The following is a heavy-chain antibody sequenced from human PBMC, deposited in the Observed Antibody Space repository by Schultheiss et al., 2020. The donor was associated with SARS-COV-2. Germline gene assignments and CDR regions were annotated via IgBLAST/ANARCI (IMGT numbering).Heavy chain of an antibody. J-gene: IGHJ6*02. V-gene: IGHV1-2*02. CDR2: ISPNSGGT. D-gene: IGHD3-22*01. Sequence: ASVKVSCKASGYTFTGYYMHWVRQAPGQGLEWMGWISPNSGGTNYAQKFQGRVTMTRDTSISTAYMELSRLRSDDTAVYYCAREDYYDSSGTDGYGMDVWGQGTTVTVSS. CDR1: GYTFTGYY. CDR3: AREDYYDSSGTDGYGMDV.